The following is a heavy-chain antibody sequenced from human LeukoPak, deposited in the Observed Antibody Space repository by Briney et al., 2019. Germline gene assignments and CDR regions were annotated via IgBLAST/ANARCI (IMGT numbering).Heavy chain of an antibody. V-gene: IGHV3-74*01. Sequence: GGSLRLSCAASGFTFSSYWMHWVRQAPGKGLVWVSRINGDGSSTNYADSVRGRLTISRDNAKNTLYLQMNSLRAEDTAVFYCARDPYSGYDRSLDVWGQGTAVTVSS. CDR2: INGDGSST. D-gene: IGHD5-12*01. CDR3: ARDPYSGYDRSLDV. CDR1: GFTFSSYW. J-gene: IGHJ6*02.